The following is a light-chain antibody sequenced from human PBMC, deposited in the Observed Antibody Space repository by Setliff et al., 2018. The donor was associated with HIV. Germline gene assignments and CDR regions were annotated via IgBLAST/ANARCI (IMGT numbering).Light chain of an antibody. CDR2: DND. Sequence: QSALTQPASVSGSPGQSVTISCAGGGNDIGRYNYVAWYQQHPGAAPKLIIYDNDDRPSGVSDRFSGSKFGSTASLSISGLQPEDESVYFCSSYTATNTVIFGGGT. J-gene: IGLJ2*01. V-gene: IGLV2-14*03. CDR3: SSYTATNTVI. CDR1: GNDIGRYNY.